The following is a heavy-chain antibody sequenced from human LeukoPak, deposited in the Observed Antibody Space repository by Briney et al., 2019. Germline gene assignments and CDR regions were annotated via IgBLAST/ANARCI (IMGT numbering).Heavy chain of an antibody. CDR1: GYTFTSYG. CDR3: ARGGGRITMVVVVIPGYYFDY. Sequence: GASVKVSCKASGYTFTSYGISWVRQAPGEGLEWMGWISADNGNINYAQKLQGRVTMTTDTSTSTAYMELRSLRSDDTAVYYCARGGGRITMVVVVIPGYYFDYWGQGTLVTVSS. CDR2: ISADNGNI. J-gene: IGHJ4*02. D-gene: IGHD3-22*01. V-gene: IGHV1-18*01.